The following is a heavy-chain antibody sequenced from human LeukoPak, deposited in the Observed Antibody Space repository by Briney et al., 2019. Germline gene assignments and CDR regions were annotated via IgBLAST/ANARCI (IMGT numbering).Heavy chain of an antibody. CDR2: VSGSGVNT. CDR1: GFTFSSYA. CDR3: AKGDSRGSGSYYDDY. D-gene: IGHD3-10*01. Sequence: GGSLRLSCAASGFTFSSYAMTWVRQAPGKGLEWVSAVSGSGVNTYYADSVKGRFTISRDSSKDTLYLQMNSRRAEDTAVYYCAKGDSRGSGSYYDDYWGQGTLVTVSS. V-gene: IGHV3-23*01. J-gene: IGHJ4*02.